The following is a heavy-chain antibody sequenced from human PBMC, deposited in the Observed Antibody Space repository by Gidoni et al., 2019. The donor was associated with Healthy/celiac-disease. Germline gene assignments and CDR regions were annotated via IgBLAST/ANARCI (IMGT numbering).Heavy chain of an antibody. Sequence: QLQLQESGPGLVKPSETLSLTCTVSGGSISSSSYYWGWIRQPPGKGLEWIGTIYYSGSTYYNPSLKSRVTISVDTSKNQFSLKLSSVTAADTAVYYCARHWVLRFLERWVWFDPWGQGTLVTVSS. CDR1: GGSISSSSYY. J-gene: IGHJ5*02. D-gene: IGHD3-3*01. CDR3: ARHWVLRFLERWVWFDP. V-gene: IGHV4-39*01. CDR2: IYYSGST.